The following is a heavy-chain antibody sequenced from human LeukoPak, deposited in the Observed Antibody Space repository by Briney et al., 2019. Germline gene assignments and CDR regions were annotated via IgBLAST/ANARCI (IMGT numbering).Heavy chain of an antibody. J-gene: IGHJ4*02. D-gene: IGHD3-10*01. V-gene: IGHV1-8*01. Sequence: ATVKVSCKASGYTFTSYDINWVRQATGQGLEWMGWMNPNSGNTGYAQKFQGRVTMTRNTSISTAYMELSSLRSEDTAVYYCARFNYGSGSLDDYWGQGTLVTVSS. CDR2: MNPNSGNT. CDR1: GYTFTSYD. CDR3: ARFNYGSGSLDDY.